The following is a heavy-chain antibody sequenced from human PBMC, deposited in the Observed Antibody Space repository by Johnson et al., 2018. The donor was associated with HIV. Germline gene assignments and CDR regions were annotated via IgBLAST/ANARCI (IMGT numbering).Heavy chain of an antibody. D-gene: IGHD6-19*01. V-gene: IGHV3-30-3*01. CDR2: ISYDGSNK. J-gene: IGHJ3*02. CDR1: GFTFSSYA. Sequence: QVQLVEPGGGVVQPGRSLRLSCAASGFTFSSYAMHWVRQAPGKGLEWVAVISYDGSNKYYADSVQGRFTISRDNSKNTLYLQMNSLRAEDTAVYYCASTSSGWFYAFDIWGQGTMVTVSS. CDR3: ASTSSGWFYAFDI.